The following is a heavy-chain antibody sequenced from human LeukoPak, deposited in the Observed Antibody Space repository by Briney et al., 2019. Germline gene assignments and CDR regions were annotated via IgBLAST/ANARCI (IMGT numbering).Heavy chain of an antibody. Sequence: PGGSLRLSCAASGFTFSDYGMNWVRQAPGKGLEWVSSVSSSSSYIYYADSVKGRFTISRDNAKNSLSLQMNSLRAEDTAVYYCARDQRATASTGSYFDYWGQGTLVTVSS. J-gene: IGHJ4*02. D-gene: IGHD1-1*01. V-gene: IGHV3-21*01. CDR1: GFTFSDYG. CDR2: VSSSSSYI. CDR3: ARDQRATASTGSYFDY.